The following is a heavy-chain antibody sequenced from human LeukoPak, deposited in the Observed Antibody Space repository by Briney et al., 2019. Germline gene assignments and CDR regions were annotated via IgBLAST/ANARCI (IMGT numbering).Heavy chain of an antibody. CDR1: GYNYIDYY. J-gene: IGHJ5*01. Sequence: ASVKVSCKTSGYNYIDYYINWVRQAPGQGLEWMAWMNPNTGGTKSAQRFQGRVTMTRDTSISTAYMELSRLTSDDTAVYYCARRVSSSCVSSWFDSWGQGTLVSVSS. CDR2: MNPNTGGT. CDR3: ARRVSSSCVSSWFDS. D-gene: IGHD3-22*01. V-gene: IGHV1-2*02.